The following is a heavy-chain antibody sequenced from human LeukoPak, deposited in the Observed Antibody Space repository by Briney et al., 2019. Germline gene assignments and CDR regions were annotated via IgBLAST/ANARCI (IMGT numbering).Heavy chain of an antibody. D-gene: IGHD4-17*01. CDR2: INPNSGDT. J-gene: IGHJ1*01. CDR3: ARSHPTMVTNVDSN. CDR1: GYSFIVYY. V-gene: IGHV1-2*02. Sequence: GASVKVSCKASGYSFIVYYIHWMRQARGQGLEWVGWINPNSGDTNIAPKFQGRVTMTRDTSINTAYMDLSRLTSDDTAVYYCARSHPTMVTNVDSNWGQGTLVAVTS.